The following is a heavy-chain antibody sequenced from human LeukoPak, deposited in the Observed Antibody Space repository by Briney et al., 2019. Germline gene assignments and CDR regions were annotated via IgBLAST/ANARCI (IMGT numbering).Heavy chain of an antibody. CDR2: INHSGST. Sequence: SETLSLTCAVYGGSFSGYYWSWIRQPLGKGLEWIGEINHSGSTNYNPSLKSRVTISVDTSKNQFSLKLSSVTAADTAVYYCARGLFDYWGQGTLVTVSS. V-gene: IGHV4-34*01. J-gene: IGHJ4*02. CDR3: ARGLFDY. CDR1: GGSFSGYY.